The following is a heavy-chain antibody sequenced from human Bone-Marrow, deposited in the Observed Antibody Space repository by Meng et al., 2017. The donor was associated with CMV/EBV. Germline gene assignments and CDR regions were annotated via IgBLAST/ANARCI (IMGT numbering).Heavy chain of an antibody. CDR3: AKDYTILEWFSDY. CDR1: GFSLSTYA. D-gene: IGHD3-3*01. J-gene: IGHJ4*02. V-gene: IGHV3-23*01. CDR2: ISGSGGST. Sequence: CAASGFSLSTYAMSWVRQAPGKGLEWVSTISGSGGSTYYADSVKGRFTISRDNSKNTLYLQMNSLRAEDTAVYYCAKDYTILEWFSDYWGQGTLVTVSS.